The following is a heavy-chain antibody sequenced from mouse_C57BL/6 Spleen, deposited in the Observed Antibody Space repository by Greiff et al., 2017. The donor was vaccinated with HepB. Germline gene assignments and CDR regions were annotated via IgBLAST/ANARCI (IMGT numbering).Heavy chain of an antibody. CDR3: ARRDLLAHAMDY. D-gene: IGHD2-1*01. V-gene: IGHV1-50*01. CDR2: IDPSDSYT. J-gene: IGHJ4*01. Sequence: QVQLKQPGAELVKPGASVKLSCKASGYTFTSYWMQWVKQRPGQGLEWIGEIDPSDSYTNYNQKFKGKATLTVDTSSSTAYMQLSSLTSEDSAVYYCARRDLLAHAMDYWGQGTSVTVSS. CDR1: GYTFTSYW.